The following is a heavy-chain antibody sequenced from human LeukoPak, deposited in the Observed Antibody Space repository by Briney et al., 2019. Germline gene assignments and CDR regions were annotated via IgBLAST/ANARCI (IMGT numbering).Heavy chain of an antibody. CDR1: GGSISSYY. CDR2: IYYSGST. V-gene: IGHV4-59*08. J-gene: IGHJ3*02. CDR3: AGVPWDIVVVPAAVGGDAFDI. D-gene: IGHD2-2*01. Sequence: SETLSLTCTVSGGSISSYYWSWIRQPPGKGLEWIGYIYYSGSTNYNPSLKSRVTISVDTSKNQFSLKLSSVTAADTAVYYCAGVPWDIVVVPAAVGGDAFDIWGQGTMVTVSS.